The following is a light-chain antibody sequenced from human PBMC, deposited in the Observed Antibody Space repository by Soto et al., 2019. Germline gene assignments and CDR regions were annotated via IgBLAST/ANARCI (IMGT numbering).Light chain of an antibody. Sequence: EIVLTQSPGTLSLSPGKRATLSCRASQSVSSNYLAWYQQKPGQAPRLLIYGASIRATGIPDRFSGSGSGTDFTLTISRLEPEDFAVYYCQQYDSSPPITFGPGTKVDTK. CDR2: GAS. CDR3: QQYDSSPPIT. V-gene: IGKV3-20*01. J-gene: IGKJ3*01. CDR1: QSVSSNY.